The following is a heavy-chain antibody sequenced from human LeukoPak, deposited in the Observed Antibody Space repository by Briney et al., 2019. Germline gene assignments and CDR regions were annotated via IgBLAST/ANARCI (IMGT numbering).Heavy chain of an antibody. D-gene: IGHD4-11*01. CDR3: ARHDFYSNYPHNWIDP. Sequence: PSETLSLTCAVSGYSISSGYFWGWIRQPPGKGLEWIGSFYHSGSTHYNPSLRSRVTISVDTSKNQFSLNLSSVTAADTAVYYCARHDFYSNYPHNWIDPWGQGTLVTISS. CDR1: GYSISSGYF. V-gene: IGHV4-38-2*01. CDR2: FYHSGST. J-gene: IGHJ5*02.